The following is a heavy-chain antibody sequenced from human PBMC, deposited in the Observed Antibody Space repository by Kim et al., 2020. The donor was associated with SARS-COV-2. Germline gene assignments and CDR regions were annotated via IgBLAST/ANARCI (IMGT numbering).Heavy chain of an antibody. CDR2: INHSGST. J-gene: IGHJ4*02. Sequence: SETLSLTCAVYGGSFSGYYWSWIRQPPGKGLEWIGEINHSGSTNYNPSLKSRVTISVDTSKNQFSLKLSSVTAADTAVYYCARSPYHYYDSQWVYFDYWGQGTLVTVSS. V-gene: IGHV4-34*01. CDR1: GGSFSGYY. CDR3: ARSPYHYYDSQWVYFDY. D-gene: IGHD3-22*01.